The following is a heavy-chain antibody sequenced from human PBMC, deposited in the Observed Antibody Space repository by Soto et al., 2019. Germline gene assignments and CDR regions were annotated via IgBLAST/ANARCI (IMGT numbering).Heavy chain of an antibody. CDR1: GFTFINYA. CDR2: ISGGGDRT. D-gene: IGHD2-2*01. J-gene: IGHJ2*01. CDR3: ARKVLGTTSRPDWWYFDL. Sequence: EVQLLESGGGLVQPGGSLRLSCVGSGFTFINYAMNWVRQTPGKGLEWVSGISGGGDRTFDADSVKGRFTISRDNSKNTVNLQMTSLRANDTAVYYCARKVLGTTSRPDWWYFDLWGRGTRVTVSS. V-gene: IGHV3-23*01.